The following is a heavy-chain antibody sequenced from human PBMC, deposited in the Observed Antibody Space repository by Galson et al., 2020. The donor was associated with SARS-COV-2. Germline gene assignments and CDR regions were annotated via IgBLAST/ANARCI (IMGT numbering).Heavy chain of an antibody. Sequence: ASVKVSCKASGYTFTGYYMHWVRQAPGQGLEWMGWINPNSGGTNYAQKFQGRVTMTRDTSISTAYMELSRLRSDDTAVYYCAISLYYYDSSGYFLNQPPDYWGQGTLVTVSS. J-gene: IGHJ4*02. V-gene: IGHV1-2*02. D-gene: IGHD3-22*01. CDR2: INPNSGGT. CDR3: AISLYYYDSSGYFLNQPPDY. CDR1: GYTFTGYY.